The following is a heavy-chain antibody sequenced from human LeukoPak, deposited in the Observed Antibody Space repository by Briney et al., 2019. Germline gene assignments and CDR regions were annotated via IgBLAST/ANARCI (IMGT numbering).Heavy chain of an antibody. CDR1: GGFFSGYY. D-gene: IGHD3-3*01. CDR2: INHSGST. V-gene: IGHV4-34*01. J-gene: IGHJ4*02. CDR3: ARGRSRITIFGVVITNKGFGY. Sequence: SETLSLTCAVYGGFFSGYYWSWIRQPPGKGRDWIGEINHSGSTNYNPSLKSRVTISVDTSKNQFSLKLSSVTAADTAVYYCARGRSRITIFGVVITNKGFGYWGQGTLITVSS.